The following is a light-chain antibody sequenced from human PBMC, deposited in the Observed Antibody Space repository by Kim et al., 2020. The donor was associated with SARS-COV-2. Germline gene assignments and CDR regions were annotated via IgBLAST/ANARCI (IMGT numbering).Light chain of an antibody. V-gene: IGKV3-11*01. CDR1: QIVSHY. J-gene: IGKJ2*01. CDR2: DAS. Sequence: LSLSPGERATLSCRARQIVSHYLAWYQQKPGQAPRLLIYDASTRATGIPARFSGSGSGTDFFLTISSLEPEDFAVYYCQQRSNWPTFGQGTKLEI. CDR3: QQRSNWPT.